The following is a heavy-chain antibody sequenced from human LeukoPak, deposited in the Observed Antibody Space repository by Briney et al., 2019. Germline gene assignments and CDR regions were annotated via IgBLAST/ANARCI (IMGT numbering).Heavy chain of an antibody. Sequence: SETLSLTCTVSGGSISSGSYYWGWIRQPPGKGLEWVGSIYYSGSTYYNPSLKSRVTISVDTSKNQFSLKLSSVTAADTAVYYCARTTGTTGLSAFDIWGQGTMVTVSS. CDR1: GGSISSGSYY. CDR3: ARTTGTTGLSAFDI. V-gene: IGHV4-39*01. J-gene: IGHJ3*02. D-gene: IGHD1-7*01. CDR2: IYYSGST.